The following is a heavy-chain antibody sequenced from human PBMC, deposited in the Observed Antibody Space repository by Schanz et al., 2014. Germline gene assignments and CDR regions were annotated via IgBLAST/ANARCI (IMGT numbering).Heavy chain of an antibody. V-gene: IGHV1-69*09. CDR1: GYTLTNFD. CDR3: ARDRWNYEGGIFDI. Sequence: QVQLVQSGSELKKPGASVKVSCKASGYTLTNFDINWVRQAPGQGPEWIGRFMPFLGITNLAQKFQDRVTMTADKATSTAYMELSGLRSEDTAMYYCARDRWNYEGGIFDIWGQGPMVTVSS. D-gene: IGHD1-7*01. J-gene: IGHJ3*02. CDR2: FMPFLGIT.